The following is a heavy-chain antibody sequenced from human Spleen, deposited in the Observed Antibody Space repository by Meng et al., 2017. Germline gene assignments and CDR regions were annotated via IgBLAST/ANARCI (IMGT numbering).Heavy chain of an antibody. J-gene: IGHJ4*02. D-gene: IGHD6-13*01. CDR3: ARGRVRGIPRDY. Sequence: PEWGPVLVNLAQSRSLLCTVCCGLISFGVTSWSWVRREGGRGLGWIGEYNHSRRTPYNPYLKSQVTISVDTSKIQFSLKLSSVTAADASVYYCARGRVRGIPRDYWGQGTLVTVSS. V-gene: IGHV4-30-2*01. CDR2: YNHSRRT. CDR1: CGLISFGVTS.